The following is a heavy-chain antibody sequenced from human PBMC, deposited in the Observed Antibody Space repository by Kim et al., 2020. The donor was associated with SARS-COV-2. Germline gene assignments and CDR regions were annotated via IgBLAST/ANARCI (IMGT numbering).Heavy chain of an antibody. CDR3: AKKLAAAGTWIKWYYFDY. D-gene: IGHD6-13*01. J-gene: IGHJ4*02. Sequence: SETLSLTCAVYGGSFSGYYWSWIRQPPGKGLEWIGEINHSGSTNYNPSLKSRVTISVDTSKNQFSLKLSSVTAADTAVYYCAKKLAAAGTWIKWYYFDYWGQGTLVTVSS. CDR2: INHSGST. CDR1: GGSFSGYY. V-gene: IGHV4-34*01.